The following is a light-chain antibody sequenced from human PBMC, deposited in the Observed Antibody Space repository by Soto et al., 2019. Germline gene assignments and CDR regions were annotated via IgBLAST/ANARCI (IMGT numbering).Light chain of an antibody. CDR1: QNVDSTY. V-gene: IGKV3-20*01. Sequence: DIVLTQSPGTLSLSPGERATLSCRASQNVDSTYLAWYQQKPGQAPRLVIDGSTRRAPGVPDRFSGSGSRTDVTLTISRLAPADFGVYFCQQYGGSTLYSFGPGTKVDIK. J-gene: IGKJ2*01. CDR2: GST. CDR3: QQYGGSTLYS.